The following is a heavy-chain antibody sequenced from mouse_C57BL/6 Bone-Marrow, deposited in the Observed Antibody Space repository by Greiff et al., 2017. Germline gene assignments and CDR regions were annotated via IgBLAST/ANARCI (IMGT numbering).Heavy chain of an antibody. V-gene: IGHV1-69*01. Sequence: LQPGAELVMPGASVKLSCKASGYTFTSYWMHWVKQRPGQGLEWIGEIDPSDSYTNYNQKFKGKSTLTVDKSSSTAYMQLSSLTSEDSAVYYCARGDTIIKDYFDYWGQGTTLTVSS. CDR3: ARGDTIIKDYFDY. CDR1: GYTFTSYW. D-gene: IGHD2-4*01. CDR2: IDPSDSYT. J-gene: IGHJ2*01.